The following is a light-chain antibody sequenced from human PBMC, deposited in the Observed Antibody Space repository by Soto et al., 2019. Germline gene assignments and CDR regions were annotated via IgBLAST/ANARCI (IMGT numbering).Light chain of an antibody. V-gene: IGLV3-25*03. CDR3: QSADSSGTYPVV. CDR1: ALPKQY. Sequence: SYELTQSPSVSVSPGQTARITCSGDALPKQYAYWYQQKPGQAPVLVIYKDSERPSGIPERFSGSSSGTTVTLTISGVQAEDEADYYCQSADSSGTYPVVFGGGTKLTVL. J-gene: IGLJ2*01. CDR2: KDS.